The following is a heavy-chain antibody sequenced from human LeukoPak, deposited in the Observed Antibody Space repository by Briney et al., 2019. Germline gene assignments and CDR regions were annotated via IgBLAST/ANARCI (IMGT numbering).Heavy chain of an antibody. Sequence: SETLSLTCTVSGGSISSYYWSWIRQPPGKGLEWIANIYHTGSTNYNPSLSSRATISIDTAKNQFSLKLTSVTAADTAVYYCARRGRNSSGWQDYLWGQGTLVTVSS. CDR2: IYHTGST. CDR3: ARRGRNSSGWQDYL. J-gene: IGHJ4*02. CDR1: GGSISSYY. V-gene: IGHV4-59*01. D-gene: IGHD6-25*01.